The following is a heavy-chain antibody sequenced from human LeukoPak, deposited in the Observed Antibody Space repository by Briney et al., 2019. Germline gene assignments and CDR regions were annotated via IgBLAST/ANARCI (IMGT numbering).Heavy chain of an antibody. CDR2: IYYSGST. J-gene: IGHJ4*02. V-gene: IGHV4-61*01. CDR1: GGSISSSSYY. D-gene: IGHD5-24*01. Sequence: SETLSLTCTVSGGSISSSSYYWSWVRQPPGKGLEWIGYIYYSGSTNYNPSLKSRVTISVVTSKNQFSLKLSSVTAADTAVYFCARGRDAYNFGKIFDYWGQGILVTVSS. CDR3: ARGRDAYNFGKIFDY.